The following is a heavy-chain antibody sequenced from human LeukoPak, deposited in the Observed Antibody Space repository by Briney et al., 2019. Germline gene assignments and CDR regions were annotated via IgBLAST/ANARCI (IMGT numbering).Heavy chain of an antibody. Sequence: SQTLSLTCTVSGGSISRSGYYWSWIRQHPGKGLEWIGYIYYSGSTYYNPSLKSRVTISVDTSKNQFSLKLSSVTAADTAVYYCARGHAGITIFGPPRIYGMDVWGQGTTVTVSS. CDR3: ARGHAGITIFGPPRIYGMDV. CDR2: IYYSGST. D-gene: IGHD3-3*01. J-gene: IGHJ6*02. V-gene: IGHV4-31*03. CDR1: GGSISRSGYY.